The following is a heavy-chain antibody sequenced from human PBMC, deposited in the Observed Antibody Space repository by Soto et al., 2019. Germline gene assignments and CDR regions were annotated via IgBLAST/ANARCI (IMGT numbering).Heavy chain of an antibody. CDR2: INPSGGST. CDR1: GYTFTSYY. V-gene: IGHV1-46*01. J-gene: IGHJ4*02. CDR3: ARGGANYYDSSGYYY. Sequence: QVQLVQSGAEVKKPGASVKVSCKASGYTFTSYYMHWVRQAPGQGLEWMGIINPSGGSTSYAQKFRGRVTMTRDTSTSTVYMELSSLRSEDTAVYYCARGGANYYDSSGYYYWGQGTLVTVSS. D-gene: IGHD3-22*01.